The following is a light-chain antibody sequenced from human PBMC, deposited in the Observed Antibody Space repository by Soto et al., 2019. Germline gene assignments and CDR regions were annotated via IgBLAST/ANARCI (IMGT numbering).Light chain of an antibody. J-gene: IGKJ4*01. CDR1: HSVSSS. CDR2: DAS. Sequence: EVVMTQSPATLSVSPGERATLSCRASHSVSSSLAWYQQKPGQAPRLLIYDASNRATGIPARFSGSGSGTDFTLTISSLEPEDFAVYYCQQRSNWPGTFGGGTKVDIK. V-gene: IGKV3-11*01. CDR3: QQRSNWPGT.